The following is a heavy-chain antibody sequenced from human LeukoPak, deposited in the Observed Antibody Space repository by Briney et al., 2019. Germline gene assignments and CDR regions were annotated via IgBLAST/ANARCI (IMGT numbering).Heavy chain of an antibody. D-gene: IGHD3-22*01. V-gene: IGHV4-59*01. CDR2: FFYSGST. CDR3: ARGSGDYHYDH. CDR1: GGSISSYY. Sequence: SSETLSLTCTVSGGSISSYYWSWIRQPPGKGLEWIGYFFYSGSTNYNPSLKSRVTISVDTSKNQFSLKLSSVTAADTAVYYCARGSGDYHYDHWGQGTLVTVSS. J-gene: IGHJ5*02.